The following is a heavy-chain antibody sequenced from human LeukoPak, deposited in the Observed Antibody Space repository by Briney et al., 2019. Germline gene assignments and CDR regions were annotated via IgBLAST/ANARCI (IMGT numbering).Heavy chain of an antibody. CDR2: IYYSGST. V-gene: IGHV4-59*01. CDR3: ARGGDSSSWYYFDY. CDR1: GGSISSYY. D-gene: IGHD6-13*01. Sequence: SETLSLTCTVSGGSISSYYWSWIRQPPGKGLEWIGYIYYSGSTNYNPPLKSRVTISVDTSKNQFSLKLSSVTAADTAVYYCARGGDSSSWYYFDYWGQGTLVTVSS. J-gene: IGHJ4*02.